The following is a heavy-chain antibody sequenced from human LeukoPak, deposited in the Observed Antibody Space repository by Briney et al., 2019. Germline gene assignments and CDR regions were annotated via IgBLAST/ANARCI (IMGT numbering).Heavy chain of an antibody. CDR1: GFTFSTYA. CDR2: ISGGGNT. CDR3: ANQVGGIFAFDI. Sequence: GGSLRLSCVASGFTFSTYAISWVRQTPGKGLDSVSSISGGGNTYYSDSVRGRFTVSRDHSKSTVYLKLNSLRAEDTAVYYCANQVGGIFAFDIWGQGTMVTVSS. V-gene: IGHV3-23*01. J-gene: IGHJ3*02. D-gene: IGHD1-26*01.